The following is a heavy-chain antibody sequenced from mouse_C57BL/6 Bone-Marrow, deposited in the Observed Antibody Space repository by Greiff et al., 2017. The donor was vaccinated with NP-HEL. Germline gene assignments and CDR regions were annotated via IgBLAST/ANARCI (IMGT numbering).Heavy chain of an antibody. Sequence: QVQLKESGPELVKPGASVKISCKASGYAFSSSWMNWVKQRPGKGLEWIGRIYPGDGDTNYNGKFKGKATLTADKSSSTAYMQLSSLTSEDSAVYFCARQRNYGSLFDYWGQGTTLTVSS. CDR2: IYPGDGDT. CDR3: ARQRNYGSLFDY. CDR1: GYAFSSSW. D-gene: IGHD1-1*01. J-gene: IGHJ2*01. V-gene: IGHV1-82*01.